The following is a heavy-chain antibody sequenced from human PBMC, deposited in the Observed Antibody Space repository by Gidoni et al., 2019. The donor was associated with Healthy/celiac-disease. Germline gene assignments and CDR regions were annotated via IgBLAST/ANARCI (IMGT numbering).Heavy chain of an antibody. Sequence: QVQLVESGGGVVQPGRSLRRPCAASGFTFSSYAMHWVRQAPGKGLEWVAVISYDGSNKYYADSVKGRFTISRDNPKNTLYLQMNSLRAEDTAVYYCAREGSSWYLDYWGQGTLVTVSS. D-gene: IGHD6-13*01. V-gene: IGHV3-30-3*01. CDR2: ISYDGSNK. J-gene: IGHJ4*02. CDR3: AREGSSWYLDY. CDR1: GFTFSSYA.